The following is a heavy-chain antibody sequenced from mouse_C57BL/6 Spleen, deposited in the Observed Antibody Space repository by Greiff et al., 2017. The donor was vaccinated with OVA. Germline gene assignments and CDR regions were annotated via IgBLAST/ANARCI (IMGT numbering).Heavy chain of an antibody. Sequence: EVKLQESGPGLVKPSQSLSLTCSVTGYSITSGYYWNWIRQFPGNKLEWMGYISYDGSNNYNPSLKNRISITRDTSKNQFFLKLNSVTTEDTATYYCARTGTGGDYWGQGTTLTVSS. J-gene: IGHJ2*01. CDR1: GYSITSGYY. CDR3: ARTGTGGDY. V-gene: IGHV3-6*01. CDR2: ISYDGSN. D-gene: IGHD4-1*01.